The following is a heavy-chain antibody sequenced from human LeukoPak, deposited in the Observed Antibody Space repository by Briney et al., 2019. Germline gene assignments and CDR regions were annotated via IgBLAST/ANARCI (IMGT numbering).Heavy chain of an antibody. D-gene: IGHD3-22*01. CDR1: GYTFTHHG. CDR2: ISCYNGDT. Sequence: GASVKVSCKASGYTFTHHGISWVRQAPGQGLEWMGWISCYNGDTMYAQNVQGRVTMTTDTSTRTAYIELGSLRSDDTAMYYCARDPSNSSGYHVHFDSWGQGTLVTVSS. J-gene: IGHJ4*02. CDR3: ARDPSNSSGYHVHFDS. V-gene: IGHV1-18*01.